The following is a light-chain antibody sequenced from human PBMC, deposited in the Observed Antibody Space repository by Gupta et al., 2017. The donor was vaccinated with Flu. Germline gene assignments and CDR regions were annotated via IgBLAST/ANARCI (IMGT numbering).Light chain of an antibody. CDR1: QSVKNTL. J-gene: IGKJ2*01. Sequence: GSLPLSTGASASHACRARQSVKNTLLTWSPHKPGHTPRVPMYGACSRSTGIPDRYNNREPGTQFTVAISRPAREDYAVNSCQHESISMNTFGQGTKLEIK. CDR3: QHESISMNT. CDR2: GAC. V-gene: IGKV3-20*01.